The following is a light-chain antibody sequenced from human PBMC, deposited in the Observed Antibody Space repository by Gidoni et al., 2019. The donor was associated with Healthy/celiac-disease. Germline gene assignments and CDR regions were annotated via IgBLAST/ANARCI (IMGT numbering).Light chain of an antibody. CDR2: DAS. CDR1: QSVSSY. CDR3: QQRSNWHPMYT. V-gene: IGKV3-11*01. J-gene: IGKJ2*01. Sequence: EIVLTQSPATLSLSPGERATLSCRASQSVSSYLAWYQQKPGQAPRLLIYDASNRATGIPARFSGSGSGTDFTLTISSLEPEDFAVYYCQQRSNWHPMYTFXXXTKLEIK.